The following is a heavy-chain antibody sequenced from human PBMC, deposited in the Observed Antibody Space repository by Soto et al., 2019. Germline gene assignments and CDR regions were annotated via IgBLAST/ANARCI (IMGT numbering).Heavy chain of an antibody. Sequence: GGSLRLSCAASGFTFSPYAMSWVRQAPGKGLEWVSTISGSGGSTYYADSVKGHFTISRDNSKNMLYLPMNSLRAEDTAVYFCAREKYGDFDYWGQGTLVTVSS. D-gene: IGHD2-2*01. CDR2: ISGSGGST. J-gene: IGHJ4*02. CDR3: AREKYGDFDY. CDR1: GFTFSPYA. V-gene: IGHV3-23*01.